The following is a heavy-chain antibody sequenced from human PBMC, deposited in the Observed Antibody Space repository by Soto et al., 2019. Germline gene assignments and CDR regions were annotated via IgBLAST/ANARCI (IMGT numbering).Heavy chain of an antibody. J-gene: IGHJ6*02. CDR3: ARALSFCSGGSCYFHYYYGMDV. CDR1: GYTFTGYY. D-gene: IGHD2-15*01. Sequence: QVQLVQSGAEVKKPGASVKVSCKASGYTFTGYYMHWVRQAPGQGLEWMGWINPNSGGTNYAQKFQGWVTMTRDTSISTAYMELSRLRSDDTAVYYFARALSFCSGGSCYFHYYYGMDVWGQGTTVTVSS. CDR2: INPNSGGT. V-gene: IGHV1-2*04.